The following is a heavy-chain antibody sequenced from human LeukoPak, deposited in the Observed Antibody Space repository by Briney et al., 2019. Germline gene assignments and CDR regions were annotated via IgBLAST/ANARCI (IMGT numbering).Heavy chain of an antibody. J-gene: IGHJ6*02. CDR3: ATPGTKLEWLLKDSYYYGMDV. CDR2: IIPIFGTA. Sequence: GSSVKVSCKASGGTFSSYAISWVRQAPGQGLEWMGGIIPIFGTANYAQKFQGRVTITADESTSTAYMEPSSLRSEDTAVYYCATPGTKLEWLLKDSYYYGMDVWGQGTTVTVSS. V-gene: IGHV1-69*01. D-gene: IGHD3-3*01. CDR1: GGTFSSYA.